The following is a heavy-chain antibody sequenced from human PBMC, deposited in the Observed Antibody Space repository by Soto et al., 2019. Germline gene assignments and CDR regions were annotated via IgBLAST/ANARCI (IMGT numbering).Heavy chain of an antibody. CDR3: ARPYSSSWDIDY. CDR2: IDPTDSYT. J-gene: IGHJ4*02. V-gene: IGHV5-10-1*01. CDR1: GYSFTSYS. D-gene: IGHD6-13*01. Sequence: PGECLKISCKGSGYSFTSYSIIWVRQMPGKGLEWMGRIDPTDSYTNYSPSFQGHVTISADKSINTAYLQRSSLKASDSAMYYCARPYSSSWDIDYWGQGTLVTVSS.